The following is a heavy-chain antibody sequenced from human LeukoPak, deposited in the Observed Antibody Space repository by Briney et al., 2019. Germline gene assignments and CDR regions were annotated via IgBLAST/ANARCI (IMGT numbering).Heavy chain of an antibody. D-gene: IGHD2/OR15-2a*01. CDR1: GFTFSSYS. V-gene: IGHV3-21*01. CDR2: ISTSSSYI. Sequence: PGGSLRLSCAVSGFTFSSYSMNWVRQAPGKGLEWVSSISTSSSYIYYADSVRGRFTISRHNAKNSLYLQMNSLRAEDTAVYYCARLSRSKALFHAFDIWGQGTMVTVSS. J-gene: IGHJ3*02. CDR3: ARLSRSKALFHAFDI.